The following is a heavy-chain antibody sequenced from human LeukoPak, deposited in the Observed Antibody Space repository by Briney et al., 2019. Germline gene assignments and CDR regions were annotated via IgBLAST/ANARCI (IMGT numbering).Heavy chain of an antibody. CDR2: ISGSGDT. V-gene: IGHV3-23*01. J-gene: IGHJ4*02. D-gene: IGHD6-13*01. CDR3: ARAPAGYSRSPLFDY. CDR1: GFTFSNHA. Sequence: GGSLRLSCAASGFTFSNHAMRWVRQAPGKGLEWVSAISGSGDTYYAASVKGRFTISRDNYKNTMYLQMNRLRVEDTAMYYCARAPAGYSRSPLFDYWGRGTLISVSS.